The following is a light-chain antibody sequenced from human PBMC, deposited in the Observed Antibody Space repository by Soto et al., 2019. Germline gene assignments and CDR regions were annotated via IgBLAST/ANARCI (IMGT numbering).Light chain of an antibody. J-gene: IGKJ4*01. V-gene: IGKV1-27*01. CDR3: QQTYSTFVS. Sequence: DIQMTQSPSSLSASIGDRVTITCRASQAISNSLAWYQQKPGKVPKLLIYAASTLQSGVPSRFSGSGSGTDFTLTISSLQPEDFGTYYCQQTYSTFVSFGGGTKVDIK. CDR1: QAISNS. CDR2: AAS.